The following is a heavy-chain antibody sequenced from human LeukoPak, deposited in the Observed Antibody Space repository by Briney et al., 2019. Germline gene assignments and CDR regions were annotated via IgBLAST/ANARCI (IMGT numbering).Heavy chain of an antibody. D-gene: IGHD3-3*01. CDR1: GYTFTSYG. CDR3: ARYYDFWSGYHDAFDI. J-gene: IGHJ3*02. CDR2: ISAYNGNT. V-gene: IGHV1-18*01. Sequence: ASVKVSCKASGYTFTSYGISWVRQAPGQGLEWMGWISAYNGNTNYAQKLQGRVTMTTDTSTSTAYMELRSLRSDDTAVYYCARYYDFWSGYHDAFDIWGQGTMVTVSS.